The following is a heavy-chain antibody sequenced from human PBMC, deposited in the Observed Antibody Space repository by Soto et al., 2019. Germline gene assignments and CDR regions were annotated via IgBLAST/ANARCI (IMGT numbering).Heavy chain of an antibody. CDR1: GGSISSGGYY. CDR3: ARSPSYYDILTGFDY. V-gene: IGHV4-31*03. CDR2: IYYSGST. D-gene: IGHD3-9*01. J-gene: IGHJ4*02. Sequence: SETLSLTCTVSGGSISSGGYYWSCIRQHPGKGLEWIGYIYYSGSTYYNPSLKSRVTISVDTSKNQFSLKLSSVTAADTAVYYCARSPSYYDILTGFDYWGQGTLVTVSS.